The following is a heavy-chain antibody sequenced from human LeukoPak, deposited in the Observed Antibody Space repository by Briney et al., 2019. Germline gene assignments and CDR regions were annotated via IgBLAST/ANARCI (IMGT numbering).Heavy chain of an antibody. CDR2: IYHSGST. CDR3: ARDAPPPTLGAAFDI. CDR1: GGSISSGGYS. J-gene: IGHJ3*02. D-gene: IGHD7-27*01. V-gene: IGHV4-30-2*01. Sequence: SETLSLTCAVSGGSISSGGYSWSWIRQPPGKGLEWIGYIYHSGSTYYNPSLKSRVTISVDTSKNQFSLKLSSVTAADTAEYYCARDAPPPTLGAAFDIWGQGTMVTVSS.